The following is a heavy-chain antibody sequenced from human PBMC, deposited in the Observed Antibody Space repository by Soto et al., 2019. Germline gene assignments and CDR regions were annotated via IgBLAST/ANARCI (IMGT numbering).Heavy chain of an antibody. V-gene: IGHV1-8*01. CDR1: GYTFTTYD. J-gene: IGHJ6*02. D-gene: IGHD3-3*01. CDR3: ARERKFDFWRKGLDV. CDR2: MDPNSGST. Sequence: GASVKVSCKASGYTFTTYDINWVRQAPGQGLEWLGWMDPNSGSTGYAQNFQGRITMTRNISRNTAHMELSSLHSEDTAVYSCARERKFDFWRKGLDVWGQGTTVTVSS.